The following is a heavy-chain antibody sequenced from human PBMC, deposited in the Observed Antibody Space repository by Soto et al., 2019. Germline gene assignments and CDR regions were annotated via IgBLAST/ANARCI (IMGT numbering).Heavy chain of an antibody. J-gene: IGHJ4*02. CDR2: IYHSGST. D-gene: IGHD3-9*01. V-gene: IGHV4-4*02. CDR3: ARAFAIDWYTYYFDY. CDR1: GGSISSNNW. Sequence: SETLSLTCAVSGGSISSNNWWSWVRQPPGKGLEWIGEIYHSGSTNYNPSLKSRVTISVDKSKNQFSLKLSSVTAADTAVYYCARAFAIDWYTYYFDYWGQGPLVTVSS.